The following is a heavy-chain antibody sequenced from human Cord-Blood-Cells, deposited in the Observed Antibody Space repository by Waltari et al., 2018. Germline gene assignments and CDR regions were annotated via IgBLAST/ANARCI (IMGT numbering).Heavy chain of an antibody. CDR2: INPNSGGT. CDR3: ARVRGSGWYFDY. D-gene: IGHD6-19*01. J-gene: IGHJ4*02. V-gene: IGHV1-2*02. Sequence: QVPLVQSGAEVKKPGASVKVSCKASGYTLNGYSLHWVRQAPGQGLEWMGWINPNSGGTNYAQKFQGRVTMTRDTSISTAYMELSRLRSDDTAVYYCARVRGSGWYFDYWGQGTLVTVSS. CDR1: GYTLNGYS.